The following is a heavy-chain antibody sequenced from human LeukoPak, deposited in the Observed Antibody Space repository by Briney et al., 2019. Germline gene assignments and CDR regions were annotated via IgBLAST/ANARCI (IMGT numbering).Heavy chain of an antibody. CDR3: ARDPAYYGSET. Sequence: PSETLSLTCTVSGYSISSGYYWGWIRQPPGKGLEWTGSIDHSGSTNYNPSLKSRVTMSVDTSRNQFSLKLSSVTAADTAVYYCARDPAYYGSETWGQGTMVTVSS. CDR2: IDHSGST. D-gene: IGHD3-10*01. CDR1: GYSISSGYY. V-gene: IGHV4-38-2*02. J-gene: IGHJ3*01.